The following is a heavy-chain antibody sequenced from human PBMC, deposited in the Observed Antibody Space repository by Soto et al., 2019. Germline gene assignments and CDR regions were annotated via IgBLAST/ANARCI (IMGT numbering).Heavy chain of an antibody. CDR2: IYYSGIT. CDR3: AKDIHIVVVTAEYYGMDV. V-gene: IGHV4-39*02. CDR1: GGSISSSSYY. J-gene: IGHJ6*02. D-gene: IGHD2-21*02. Sequence: SETLSLTCTVSGGSISSSSYYWGWIRQPPGKGLEWIGSIYYSGITYYNPSLKSRVTISVDTSKNQFSLKLSSVTAADTAVYYCAKDIHIVVVTAEYYGMDVWGQGTTGTVSS.